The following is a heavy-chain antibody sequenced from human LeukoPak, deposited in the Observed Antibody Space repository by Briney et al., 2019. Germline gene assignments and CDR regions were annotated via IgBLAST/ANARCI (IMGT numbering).Heavy chain of an antibody. J-gene: IGHJ4*02. D-gene: IGHD5-18*01. V-gene: IGHV3-30-3*01. CDR2: ISYDGSNK. Sequence: GGSLRLSCAASGFTFSSYAMHWVRQAPGKGPEWVAVISYDGSNKYYADSVKGRFTISRDNSKNTLYLQMNSLRTEDTAVYYCARDGYGLDTPMVSTIFDCWGQGTLVTVSS. CDR3: ARDGYGLDTPMVSTIFDC. CDR1: GFTFSSYA.